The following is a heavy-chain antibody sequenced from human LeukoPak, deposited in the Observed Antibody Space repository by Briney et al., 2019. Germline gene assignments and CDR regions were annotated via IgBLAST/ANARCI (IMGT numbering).Heavy chain of an antibody. CDR3: ARARNDYDSNGFSFLDY. Sequence: GGSLRLSCAASGFTFSSNGLNWVRQAPGKGLEWLSYISTSSTTIYYADSVKGRFTISRDNARNTLYLQMNSLRAEDTALYYCARARNDYDSNGFSFLDYWGQGTLVTVSS. CDR2: ISTSSTTI. D-gene: IGHD3-22*01. CDR1: GFTFSSNG. J-gene: IGHJ4*02. V-gene: IGHV3-48*01.